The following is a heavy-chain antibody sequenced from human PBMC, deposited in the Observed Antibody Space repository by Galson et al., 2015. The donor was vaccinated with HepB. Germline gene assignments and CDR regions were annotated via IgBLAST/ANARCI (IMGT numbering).Heavy chain of an antibody. V-gene: IGHV3-48*02. CDR2: ISSSTTTI. J-gene: IGHJ5*02. CDR3: ARDRTYSTSWYPMSSPFDP. CDR1: GFTFNSYS. D-gene: IGHD6-13*01. Sequence: SLRLSCAASGFTFNSYSVSWVRQAPGKGLEWVSYISSSTTTIYYADSVKGRFTISRDNAKNSLYLQMDSLRDEDTAVYYCARDRTYSTSWYPMSSPFDPWGQGTLVAVSS.